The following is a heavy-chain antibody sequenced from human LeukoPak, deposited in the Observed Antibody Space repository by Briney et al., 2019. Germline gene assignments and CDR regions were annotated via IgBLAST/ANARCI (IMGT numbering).Heavy chain of an antibody. V-gene: IGHV3-30*02. Sequence: PGGSLRLSCVASGFTFNSYVMHWVRQAPGKGLEWVACIRSDGDDEYYTDSVKGRFTISRDNSKNTLYLQMNSLRAEDTAVYYCAKSGGRNDFDYWGQGALVTVSS. CDR2: IRSDGDDE. J-gene: IGHJ4*02. CDR3: AKSGGRNDFDY. D-gene: IGHD1-1*01. CDR1: GFTFNSYV.